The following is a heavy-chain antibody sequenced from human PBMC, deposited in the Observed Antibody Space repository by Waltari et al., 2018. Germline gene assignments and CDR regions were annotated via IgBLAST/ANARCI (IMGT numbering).Heavy chain of an antibody. CDR3: ARSTDPPNMGGEFDP. Sequence: QVQLQESGPGLVKPSETLSLTCTVSGYSISSGYYWGWLRQPPGKGLEWIGSIYHSGSTYYNPSLKSRVTISVDTSKNQFSLKLSSVTAADTAVYYCARSTDPPNMGGEFDPWGQGTLVTVSS. CDR2: IYHSGST. J-gene: IGHJ5*02. D-gene: IGHD3-16*01. V-gene: IGHV4-38-2*02. CDR1: GYSISSGYY.